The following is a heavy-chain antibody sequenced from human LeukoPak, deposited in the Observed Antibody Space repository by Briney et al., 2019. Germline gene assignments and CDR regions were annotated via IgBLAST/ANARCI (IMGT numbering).Heavy chain of an antibody. CDR2: ISSSSTRK. D-gene: IGHD3-10*01. CDR1: GFSFSSYN. V-gene: IGHV3-48*02. J-gene: IGHJ4*02. Sequence: GGSLRLAFAAAGFSFSSYNMNSVRQAPGQGLELVSSISSSSTRKYYADSVKGRFTISRDNAKNSLYLQMNSLRDEDTAVYYCVRGDGWFGELLNFDYWGQGTLVTVSS. CDR3: VRGDGWFGELLNFDY.